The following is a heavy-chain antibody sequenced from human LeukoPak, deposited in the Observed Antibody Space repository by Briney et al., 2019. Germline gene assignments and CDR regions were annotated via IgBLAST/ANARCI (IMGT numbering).Heavy chain of an antibody. CDR1: GGSISSGGYS. J-gene: IGHJ4*02. CDR2: IYHSGST. Sequence: SETLSLTCAVSGGSISSGGYSWSWIRQPPGKGLEWIGYIYHSGSTYYNPSLKSRVTISVDRSKNQFSLKLSSVTAADTAVYYCARGLWELPDYWGQGTLVTVSS. D-gene: IGHD1-26*01. CDR3: ARGLWELPDY. V-gene: IGHV4-30-2*01.